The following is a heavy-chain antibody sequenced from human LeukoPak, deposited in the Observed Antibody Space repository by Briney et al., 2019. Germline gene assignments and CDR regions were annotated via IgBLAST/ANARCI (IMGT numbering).Heavy chain of an antibody. Sequence: GGSLRLSCAASGFTFSSYNMNWVRQAPGKGLEWVSSISSSSSYIFYADSVKGRLTISRDNARNSLYLQMNSLRGEDTALYYCARETYYDSSGYYIDYWGQGTLVTVSS. CDR2: ISSSSSYI. CDR1: GFTFSSYN. V-gene: IGHV3-21*01. D-gene: IGHD3-22*01. CDR3: ARETYYDSSGYYIDY. J-gene: IGHJ4*02.